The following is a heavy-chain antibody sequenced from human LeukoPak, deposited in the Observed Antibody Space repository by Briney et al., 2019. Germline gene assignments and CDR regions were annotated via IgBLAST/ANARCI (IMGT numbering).Heavy chain of an antibody. Sequence: SVKVSCKASGGTFSSYAISWVRQAPGQGLEWMGRIIPILGIANYAQKFQGRVTITADKSTSTAYMELSSLRSEDTAVYYCARSYDILTGYYHFDYWGQGTLVTVSS. J-gene: IGHJ4*02. CDR1: GGTFSSYA. V-gene: IGHV1-69*04. D-gene: IGHD3-9*01. CDR3: ARSYDILTGYYHFDY. CDR2: IIPILGIA.